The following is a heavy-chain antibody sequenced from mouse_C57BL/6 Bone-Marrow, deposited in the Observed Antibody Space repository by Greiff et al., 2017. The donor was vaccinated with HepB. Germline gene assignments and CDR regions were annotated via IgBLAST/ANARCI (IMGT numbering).Heavy chain of an antibody. Sequence: EVQGVESGGGLVKPGGSLKLSCAASGFTFSSYAMSWVRQTPEKRLEWVATISDGGSYTYYPDNVKGRFTISRDNAKNNLYLQMSHLKSEDTAMYYCAREAGGTTWFAYWGQGTLVTVSA. CDR1: GFTFSSYA. V-gene: IGHV5-4*01. D-gene: IGHD2-14*01. CDR3: AREAGGTTWFAY. J-gene: IGHJ3*01. CDR2: ISDGGSYT.